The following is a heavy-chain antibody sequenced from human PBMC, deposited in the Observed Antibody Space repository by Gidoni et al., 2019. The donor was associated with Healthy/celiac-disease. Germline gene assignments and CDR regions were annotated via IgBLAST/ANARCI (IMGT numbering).Heavy chain of an antibody. D-gene: IGHD3-3*01. Sequence: QLQLQESGPGLVKPSETLSLTCTVSGGSISSSSYYWGWIRQPPGKGLEWIGSIYYSGSTYYNPSLKSRVTISVDTSKNQFSLKLSSVTAADTAVYYCARPYYDFWSGTGYFDYWGQGTLVTVSS. CDR1: GGSISSSSYY. CDR3: ARPYYDFWSGTGYFDY. V-gene: IGHV4-39*01. J-gene: IGHJ4*02. CDR2: IYYSGST.